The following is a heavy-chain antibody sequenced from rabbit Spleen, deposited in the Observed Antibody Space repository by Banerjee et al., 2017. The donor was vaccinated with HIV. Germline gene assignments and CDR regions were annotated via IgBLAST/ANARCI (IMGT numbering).Heavy chain of an antibody. CDR2: IYGDSSGST. Sequence: QEQLVESGGGLVRPEGSLKLSCTASGFSFSSSDYMCWVRQAPGKGPECIACIYGDSSGSTYYASWAKGRFTISKTSSTTVTLQMTSLTVADTATYFCARDAGTSFSTYGMDLWGPGTLVTVS. J-gene: IGHJ6*01. CDR3: ARDAGTSFSTYGMDL. CDR1: GFSFSSSDY. V-gene: IGHV1S45*01. D-gene: IGHD8-1*01.